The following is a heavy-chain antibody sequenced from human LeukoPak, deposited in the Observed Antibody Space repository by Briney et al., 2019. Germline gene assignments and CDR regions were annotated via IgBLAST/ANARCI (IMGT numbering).Heavy chain of an antibody. CDR2: IRSKANSYAT. CDR3: TRGVSSSWYDYYYYYMDV. Sequence: PGGSLRLSCAASGFTFSGSAMHWVRQASGKGLEWVGRIRSKANSYATAYAASVKGRFTISRDDSKNTAYLQMNSLKTEDTAVYYCTRGVSSSWYDYYYYYMDVWGKGTTVTVSS. J-gene: IGHJ6*03. V-gene: IGHV3-73*01. CDR1: GFTFSGSA. D-gene: IGHD6-13*01.